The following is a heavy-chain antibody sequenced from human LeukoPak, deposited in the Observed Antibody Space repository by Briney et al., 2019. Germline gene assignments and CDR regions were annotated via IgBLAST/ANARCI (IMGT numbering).Heavy chain of an antibody. D-gene: IGHD2-15*01. J-gene: IGHJ4*02. CDR3: ARAGYCSGGSCGNFDY. CDR2: INHSGST. V-gene: IGHV4-34*01. Sequence: SETLSLTCAVYGGSFSGYYWSWIRQPPGKGLEWIGEINHSGSTNYNPSLKSRVTISVDTSKNQFSLKLSSVTAEDTAVYYCARAGYCSGGSCGNFDYWGQGTLVTVSS. CDR1: GGSFSGYY.